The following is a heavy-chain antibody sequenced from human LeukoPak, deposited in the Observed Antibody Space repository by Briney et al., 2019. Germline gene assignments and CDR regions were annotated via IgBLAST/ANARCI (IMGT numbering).Heavy chain of an antibody. CDR1: GFTFSIYG. J-gene: IGHJ4*02. V-gene: IGHV3-33*01. CDR2: IWNDGSNK. D-gene: IGHD1-26*01. CDR3: ARASGSYNY. Sequence: GGSLRLSCAASGFTFSIYGMHWVRQSPGKGLEWVAVIWNDGSNKYYADSVKGRFTISRDNSKNTLFLQMNSLRAEDTAVYYCARASGSYNYWGQGTLVTVSS.